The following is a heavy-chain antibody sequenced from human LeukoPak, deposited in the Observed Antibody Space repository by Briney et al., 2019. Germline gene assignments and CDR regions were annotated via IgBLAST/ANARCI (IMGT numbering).Heavy chain of an antibody. J-gene: IGHJ4*02. CDR2: IKQDGSEK. D-gene: IGHD3-10*01. CDR1: GFTFSSYW. V-gene: IGHV3-7*01. Sequence: GGSLRLSCAASGFTFSSYWMSWVRQAPGKGLEGVANIKQDGSEKYYVDSVKGRFTISRDNAENSLYLQMNSLRAEDMAVYYCAKSRSGSFSPLDYWGQGTLVTVSS. CDR3: AKSRSGSFSPLDY.